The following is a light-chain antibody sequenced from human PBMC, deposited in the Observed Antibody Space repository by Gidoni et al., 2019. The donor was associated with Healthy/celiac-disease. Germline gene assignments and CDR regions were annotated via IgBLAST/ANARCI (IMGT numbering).Light chain of an antibody. CDR3: QQSYSTLIT. J-gene: IGKJ5*01. CDR1: QSISSY. CDR2: AAS. V-gene: IGKV1-39*01. Sequence: DIQMTQSPSSLSASVGDRVTITCRASQSISSYLNWYKQKPGKAPKLLIYAASSLQSGVPSRFSGSGYGTDFTITIRSMQTEDFATYYCQQSYSTLITFGQGTRLEIK.